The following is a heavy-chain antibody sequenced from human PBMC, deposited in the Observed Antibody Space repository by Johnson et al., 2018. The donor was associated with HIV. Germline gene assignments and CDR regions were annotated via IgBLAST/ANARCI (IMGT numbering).Heavy chain of an antibody. Sequence: VQLVESGGGVVRPGGSLRLSCAASGFTFDDYGMSWVRQAPGKGLEWVSGINWNGGSTGYADSVKGRVTISRDNAKNSLYLQMNSLRAEDTALYDCARGGAVAAADDAFDVWGQGTMVTVSS. D-gene: IGHD6-19*01. V-gene: IGHV3-20*01. CDR2: INWNGGST. CDR3: ARGGAVAAADDAFDV. J-gene: IGHJ3*01. CDR1: GFTFDDYG.